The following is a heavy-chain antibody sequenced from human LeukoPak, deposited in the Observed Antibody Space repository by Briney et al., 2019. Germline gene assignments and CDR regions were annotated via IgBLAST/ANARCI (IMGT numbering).Heavy chain of an antibody. Sequence: GASVKVSCKASGGTFSSYAISWVRQAPGQGLEWMGGIIPIFGTANYAQKFQGRVTTTADESTSTAYMELSSLRSEDTAVYYCAREGSVCSGGSCYFDYWGQGTLVTVSS. V-gene: IGHV1-69*01. D-gene: IGHD2-15*01. CDR2: IIPIFGTA. CDR3: AREGSVCSGGSCYFDY. J-gene: IGHJ4*02. CDR1: GGTFSSYA.